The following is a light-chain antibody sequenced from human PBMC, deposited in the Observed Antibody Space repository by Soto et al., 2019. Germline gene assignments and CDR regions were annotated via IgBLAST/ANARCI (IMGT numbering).Light chain of an antibody. Sequence: DIQMTQPPSTLSASVGGRVTITCRASQGINNWLAWYQEKPGKAPKLLIYAASNLQSGVPSRFSGSGSGTDFTLTISSLQPEDFATYYCQQANSFPYTFGQGTKVDIK. J-gene: IGKJ2*01. CDR1: QGINNW. CDR3: QQANSFPYT. V-gene: IGKV1-12*01. CDR2: AAS.